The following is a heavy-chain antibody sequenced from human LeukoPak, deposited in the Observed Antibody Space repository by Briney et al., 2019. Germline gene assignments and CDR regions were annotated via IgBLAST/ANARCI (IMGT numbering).Heavy chain of an antibody. CDR2: IYYSGST. J-gene: IGHJ4*02. Sequence: SETLSLTCTVSGVSVSSSNYYSGWIRQPPGKGLEWIGSIYYSGSTYYHPSLKSRDTVSVDTSKTQFSLRLSSVTAADTAVYFCARQVRACTNGVCYRTFFDFWGQGTLVTVSS. CDR3: ARQVRACTNGVCYRTFFDF. D-gene: IGHD2-8*01. CDR1: GVSVSSSNYY. V-gene: IGHV4-39*01.